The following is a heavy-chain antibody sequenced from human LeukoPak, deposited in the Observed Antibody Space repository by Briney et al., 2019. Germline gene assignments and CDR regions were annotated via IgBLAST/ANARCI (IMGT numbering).Heavy chain of an antibody. CDR3: ARAYMVRGALDY. J-gene: IGHJ4*02. D-gene: IGHD3-10*01. CDR2: IKQDGSEK. V-gene: IGHV3-7*01. Sequence: GGSLRLSCAASGFTFSNAWMSWVRQAPGKGLEWVANIKQDGSEKYYVDSVKGRFTISRDNAKNSLYLQMNSLRAEDTAVYYCARAYMVRGALDYWGQGTLVTVSS. CDR1: GFTFSNAW.